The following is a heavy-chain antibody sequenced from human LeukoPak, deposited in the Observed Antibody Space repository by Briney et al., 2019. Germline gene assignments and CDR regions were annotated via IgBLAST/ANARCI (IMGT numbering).Heavy chain of an antibody. Sequence: SETLSLTCTVSSGSISSHYWSWIRQPAGKGLEWIGRIHTSGSINYNPSLKSRVTMSVDTSKNQFSLKLSSVTAADTAVYYCAGYSSSWYFDYWGQGTLVTVSS. D-gene: IGHD6-13*01. J-gene: IGHJ4*02. CDR3: AGYSSSWYFDY. CDR2: IHTSGSI. CDR1: SGSISSHY. V-gene: IGHV4-4*07.